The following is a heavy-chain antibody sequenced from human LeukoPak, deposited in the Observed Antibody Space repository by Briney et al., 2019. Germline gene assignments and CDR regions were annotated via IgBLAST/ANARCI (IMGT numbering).Heavy chain of an antibody. J-gene: IGHJ3*02. D-gene: IGHD2-21*02. CDR3: ATADRGAFDI. V-gene: IGHV3-74*03. CDR2: ISPDGSTT. CDR1: GFTFSRYW. Sequence: GGSLRLSCAASGFTFSRYWMHWVRQAPGKGLMWVSRISPDGSTTLYADSVKGRFTISRDNAKNTLYLQMNSPRVDDTAVYYCATADRGAFDIWGQGTMVIVSS.